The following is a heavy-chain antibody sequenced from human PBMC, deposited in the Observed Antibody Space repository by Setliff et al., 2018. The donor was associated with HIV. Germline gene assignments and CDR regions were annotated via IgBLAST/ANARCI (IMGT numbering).Heavy chain of an antibody. D-gene: IGHD2-21*01. CDR3: ATDATILGVP. CDR1: GFTFRGYS. V-gene: IGHV3-21*06. J-gene: IGHJ5*01. Sequence: KPGGSLRLSCAGSGFTFRGYSINWVRQAPGKGLEWVSSISSGGNYKYYRDSVKGRFTVSRDNGKNSLYLQMDSLRVEDTGIYYCATDATILGVPWGQGTLVTVSS. CDR2: ISSGGNYK.